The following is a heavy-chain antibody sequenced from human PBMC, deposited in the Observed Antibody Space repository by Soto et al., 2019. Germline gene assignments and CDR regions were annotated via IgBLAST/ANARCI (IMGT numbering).Heavy chain of an antibody. V-gene: IGHV4-59*01. D-gene: IGHD6-13*01. Sequence: QVQLQESGPGLVKPSATLSLTCTVSGDSISSYDWSWIRQPPGKGLEWIGWIYYSGSTTCNPSLKSRVTISVDTSKNQFSLKLSSVTAAYTAVYYCTRSPGIAALWGHGPLVHLSP. CDR1: GDSISSYD. CDR2: IYYSGST. J-gene: IGHJ4*01. CDR3: TRSPGIAAL.